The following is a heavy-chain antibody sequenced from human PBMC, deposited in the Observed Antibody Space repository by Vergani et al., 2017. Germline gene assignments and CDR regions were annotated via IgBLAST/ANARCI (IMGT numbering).Heavy chain of an antibody. Sequence: EVQLVQSGAEVKKPGESLKISCKGSGYSFTSYWIGWVRQMPGKGLEWMGIIYPGDSDTRYSPSFQGQVTISADKSISTAYLQWSSLTASDTAMYDCARYSADVDTAISHAFDIWGQGTMVTVSS. CDR2: IYPGDSDT. CDR3: ARYSADVDTAISHAFDI. D-gene: IGHD5-18*01. V-gene: IGHV5-51*03. J-gene: IGHJ3*02. CDR1: GYSFTSYW.